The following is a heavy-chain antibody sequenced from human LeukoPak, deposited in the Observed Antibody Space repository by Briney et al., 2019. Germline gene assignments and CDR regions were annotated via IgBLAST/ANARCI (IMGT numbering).Heavy chain of an antibody. Sequence: PSETLSLTCTVSGGSISSYYWSWIRQPPGKGLEWIGYIYYSGSTYYNPSLKSRVTISVDTSKNQFSLKLSSVTAADTAVYYCARGDDSSGYHIEYFQHWGQGTLVTVSS. V-gene: IGHV4-59*01. J-gene: IGHJ1*01. CDR3: ARGDDSSGYHIEYFQH. CDR2: IYYSGST. CDR1: GGSISSYY. D-gene: IGHD3-22*01.